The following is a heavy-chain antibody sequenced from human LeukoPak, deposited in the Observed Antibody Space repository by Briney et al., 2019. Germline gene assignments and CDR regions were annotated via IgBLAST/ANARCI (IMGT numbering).Heavy chain of an antibody. J-gene: IGHJ4*02. V-gene: IGHV1-2*02. D-gene: IGHD1-14*01. CDR2: INPNSGGT. CDR1: GYTFTDYY. Sequence: ASVKVSCKASGYTFTDYYLHWVRQAPGQGLEWMAWINPNSGGTNYAQSLQGRVTMTRDTSITTAYLQLSSLRSDDTAVYYCARIGYNHYFDYWGQGNLVTVSS. CDR3: ARIGYNHYFDY.